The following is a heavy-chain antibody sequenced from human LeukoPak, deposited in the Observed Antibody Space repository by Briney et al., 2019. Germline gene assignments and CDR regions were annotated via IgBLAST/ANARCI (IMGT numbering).Heavy chain of an antibody. CDR3: ARDDRRLIDY. CDR2: INPSGGST. Sequence: ASVKVSCKASGYTFTSYYMHWVRQAPGQGLEWMGIINPSGGSTSYAQKSQGRVTMTRDMSTSTVYMELSSLRSEDTAVYYCARDDRRLIDYWGQGTLVTVSS. V-gene: IGHV1-46*01. CDR1: GYTFTSYY. D-gene: IGHD6-25*01. J-gene: IGHJ4*02.